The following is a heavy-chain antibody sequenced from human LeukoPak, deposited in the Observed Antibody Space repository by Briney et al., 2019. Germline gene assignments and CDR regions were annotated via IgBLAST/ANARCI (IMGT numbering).Heavy chain of an antibody. J-gene: IGHJ5*01. CDR1: DYSITSGDY. V-gene: IGHV4-38-2*01. CDR3: ARNMSTECWFHL. Sequence: SEILSLTCVVSDYSITSGDYWAWIRQPPGKGLEWIGSIYNSVSTSYNPPLKSRMTMSVDPSKNQFSLNLRSVTAADTAVYFCARNMSTECWFHLLGRGYPVTVSS. CDR2: IYNSVST. D-gene: IGHD5/OR15-5a*01.